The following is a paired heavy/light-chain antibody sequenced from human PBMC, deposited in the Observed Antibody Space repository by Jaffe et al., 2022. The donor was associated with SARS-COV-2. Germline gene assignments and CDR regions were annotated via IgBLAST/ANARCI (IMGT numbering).Light chain of an antibody. CDR1: SSDVGGYNY. CDR2: EVS. Sequence: QSALTQPASVSGSPGQSITISCTGTSSDVGGYNYVSWYQQHPGKAPKLMIYEVSNRPSGVSNRFSGSKSGNTASLTISGLQAEDEADYYCSSYTSSSTLEFGGGTKLTVL. J-gene: IGLJ3*02. V-gene: IGLV2-14*01. CDR3: SSYTSSSTLE.
Heavy chain of an antibody. CDR1: GGTFSSYT. D-gene: IGHD3-3*01. V-gene: IGHV1-69*02. CDR3: ARAFQYDFWSGYSGMDV. Sequence: QVQLVQSGAEVKKPGSSVKVSCKASGGTFSSYTISWVRQAPGQGLEWMGRIIPILGIANYAQKFQGRVTITADKSTSTAYMELSSLRSEDTAVYYCARAFQYDFWSGYSGMDVWGQGTTVTVSS. CDR2: IIPILGIA. J-gene: IGHJ6*02.